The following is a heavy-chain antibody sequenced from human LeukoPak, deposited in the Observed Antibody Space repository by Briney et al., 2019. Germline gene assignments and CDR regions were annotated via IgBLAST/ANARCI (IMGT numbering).Heavy chain of an antibody. D-gene: IGHD3-16*01. Sequence: PGGSLRLSCAASGFNFSTHTMNWVRQAPGKGLEWVSSISKSSTYIYYTDSVRGRVTISRDNAKNSLYLQMTSLRAEDTAVYYCARDLFDFYTWGSYGSFDIWGQGTMGTVSS. J-gene: IGHJ3*02. V-gene: IGHV3-21*01. CDR2: ISKSSTYI. CDR1: GFNFSTHT. CDR3: ARDLFDFYTWGSYGSFDI.